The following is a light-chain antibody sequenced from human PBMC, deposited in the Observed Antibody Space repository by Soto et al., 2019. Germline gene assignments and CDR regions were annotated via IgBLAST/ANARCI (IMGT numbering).Light chain of an antibody. CDR3: QQYSGSLWT. Sequence: GLSQSPCTLSLSTGERATLSCRASQSVSSSYLAWYQQKPGQAPRLLIYSASYRATGVPDRFSGSGSGTDFTLTISRLEPEDFAVYYCQQYSGSLWTFGQGTKV. V-gene: IGKV3-20*01. J-gene: IGKJ1*01. CDR2: SAS. CDR1: QSVSSSY.